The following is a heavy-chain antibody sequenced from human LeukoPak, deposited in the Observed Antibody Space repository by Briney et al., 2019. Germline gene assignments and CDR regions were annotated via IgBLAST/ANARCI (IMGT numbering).Heavy chain of an antibody. J-gene: IGHJ4*02. CDR3: ARDRGGYSYGPRGYFDY. V-gene: IGHV3-23*01. CDR2: ISVSGDST. CDR1: GFTFSSYA. Sequence: PGGSLRLSCAASGFTFSSYAMNWVRQAPGKGLEWVSTISVSGDSTYYADSVKGRFTISRDSSKNTLYLQMNSLRAEDTAVYYCARDRGGYSYGPRGYFDYWGQGTLVTVSS. D-gene: IGHD5-18*01.